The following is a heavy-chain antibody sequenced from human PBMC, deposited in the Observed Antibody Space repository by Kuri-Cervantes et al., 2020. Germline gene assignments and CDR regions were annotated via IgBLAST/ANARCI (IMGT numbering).Heavy chain of an antibody. CDR3: TTDHPPAYCSSTSCPAFDY. Sequence: GESLKISCAASGFTFSSYAMHWVRQAPGKGLEWVAHITDNGGNIYYADSVKGRFTISRNNSKYTLYLQMNSLKTEVTAVYYCTTDHPPAYCSSTSCPAFDYWGQGTLVTVSS. CDR2: ITDNGGNI. V-gene: IGHV3-30-3*01. J-gene: IGHJ4*02. CDR1: GFTFSSYA. D-gene: IGHD2-2*01.